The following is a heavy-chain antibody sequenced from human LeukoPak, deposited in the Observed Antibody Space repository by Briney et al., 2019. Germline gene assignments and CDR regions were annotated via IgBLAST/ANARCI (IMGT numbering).Heavy chain of an antibody. V-gene: IGHV1-24*01. CDR3: ATASWREGHGGAFDI. CDR2: FDPEDGET. Sequence: ASVKVSCKVSGYTLPELPIHWVRQAPGKGLEWMGGFDPEDGETIYAQKFQGRVTMTEDTSTDTAYMELSSLRSEDTAVYYCATASWREGHGGAFDIWGQGTMVTVSS. J-gene: IGHJ3*02. D-gene: IGHD6-13*01. CDR1: GYTLPELP.